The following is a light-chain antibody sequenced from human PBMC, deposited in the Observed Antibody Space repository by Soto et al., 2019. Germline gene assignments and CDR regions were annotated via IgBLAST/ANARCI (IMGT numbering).Light chain of an antibody. J-gene: IGKJ2*01. CDR1: QSVSSN. V-gene: IGKV3-15*01. Sequence: EIVMTQSPATLSVSPGERATLSCRASQSVSSNLAWYQQKPGQAPRLLIYDASTRATVIPARFSGSGSGTEFTLTISSLQSEDFAVYYCQQYNSSPRMYTFGQGTKLEIK. CDR2: DAS. CDR3: QQYNSSPRMYT.